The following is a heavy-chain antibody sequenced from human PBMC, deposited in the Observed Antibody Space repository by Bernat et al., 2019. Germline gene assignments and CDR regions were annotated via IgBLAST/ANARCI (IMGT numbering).Heavy chain of an antibody. CDR1: GFSLSTSGMR. D-gene: IGHD4-11*01. Sequence: QVTLKESGPALVKPTQTLTLTCTFSGFSLSTSGMRVSWIRQPPGKALEWLARIDWDDDKFYSTSLKTRLTISKDTSKNQVVLTVTNMDPVDTATYYCARMKDSNYLYFDDWGQGTLVTVSS. V-gene: IGHV2-70*04. CDR2: IDWDDDK. CDR3: ARMKDSNYLYFDD. J-gene: IGHJ4*02.